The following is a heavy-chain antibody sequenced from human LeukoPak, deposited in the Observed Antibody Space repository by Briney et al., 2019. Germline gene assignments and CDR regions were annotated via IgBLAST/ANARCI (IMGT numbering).Heavy chain of an antibody. Sequence: ASVKVSCKASGGTFSSYAISWVRQAPGQGLEWMGGFDPEDGETIYAQKFQGRVTMTEDTSTDTAYMELSSLRSEDTAVYYCATHPHSSGWYGGDYWGQGTLVTVSS. V-gene: IGHV1-24*01. CDR3: ATHPHSSGWYGGDY. CDR2: FDPEDGET. J-gene: IGHJ4*02. CDR1: GGTFSSYA. D-gene: IGHD6-19*01.